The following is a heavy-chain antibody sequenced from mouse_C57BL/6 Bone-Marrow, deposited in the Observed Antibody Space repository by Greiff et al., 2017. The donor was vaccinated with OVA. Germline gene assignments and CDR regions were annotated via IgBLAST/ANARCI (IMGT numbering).Heavy chain of an antibody. D-gene: IGHD1-1*01. J-gene: IGHJ4*01. V-gene: IGHV1-7*01. CDR2: INPSSGYT. CDR3: ANLTTVASMDY. Sequence: QVQLQQSGAELAKPGASVKLSCKASGYTFTSYWMHWVKQRPGQGLEWIGYINPSSGYTKYNQKFKDKATLTADKSSSTAYMQLSILTYEDSAVYYCANLTTVASMDYWGQGTSVTVSS. CDR1: GYTFTSYW.